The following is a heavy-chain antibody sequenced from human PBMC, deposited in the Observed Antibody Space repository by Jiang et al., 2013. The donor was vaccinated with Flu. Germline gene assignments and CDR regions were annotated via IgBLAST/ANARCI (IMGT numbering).Heavy chain of an antibody. J-gene: IGHJ3*01. Sequence: ETLSLTCSVSGGSVTNHFRSWIRQSPEKGLEWIGSIYLQRGTPTTTPPSQSRVTISLDTSKDHLSLKLSSVTAADTAIYYCARDLQMTWASHDAFDLWGQGTMVTVSS. V-gene: IGHV4-59*02. CDR1: GGSVTNHF. CDR2: IYLQRGTP. CDR3: ARDLQMTWASHDAFDL. D-gene: IGHD7-27*01.